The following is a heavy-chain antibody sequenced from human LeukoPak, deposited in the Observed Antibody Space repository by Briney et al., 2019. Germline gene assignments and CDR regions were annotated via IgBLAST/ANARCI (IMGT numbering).Heavy chain of an antibody. V-gene: IGHV3-53*01. Sequence: GGPLRLSCAASGFTVSSNYMSWVRQAPGKGLEWVAVIYSGGSTYYADSVKGRFTISRDNSKNTLYLQMNSLRAEDTAVYYCAIMRSLYFDYWGQGTLVTVSS. J-gene: IGHJ4*02. CDR2: IYSGGST. CDR1: GFTVSSNY. CDR3: AIMRSLYFDY. D-gene: IGHD3-16*01.